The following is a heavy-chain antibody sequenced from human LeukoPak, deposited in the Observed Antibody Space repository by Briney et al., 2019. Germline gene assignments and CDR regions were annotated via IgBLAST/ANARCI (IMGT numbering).Heavy chain of an antibody. CDR3: TRGDGSGSS. CDR2: IRSKASGGTT. D-gene: IGHD3-10*01. Sequence: GRSLRLSCTASGFTFGDYAMSWVRQAPGKGLEWVGFIRSKASGGTTEYAASVKGRFTISRDDSKSIAYVQMNSLKTEDTAVYYCTRGDGSGSSWGQGTLVTVSS. J-gene: IGHJ5*02. CDR1: GFTFGDYA. V-gene: IGHV3-49*04.